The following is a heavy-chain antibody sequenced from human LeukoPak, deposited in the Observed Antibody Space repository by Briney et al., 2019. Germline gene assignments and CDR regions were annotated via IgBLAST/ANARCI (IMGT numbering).Heavy chain of an antibody. D-gene: IGHD3-22*01. CDR3: ARDSSGYSFDY. J-gene: IGHJ4*02. CDR1: GFTVSSNY. CDR2: IYSGGST. V-gene: IGHV3-53*01. Sequence: PGGSLRLSCAASGFTVSSNYMSWVRQAPGKGLEWVSVIYSGGSTYYADSVKGRFTISRDNSKNTLYLQMNSLRAEDTAVYYCARDSSGYSFDYWGQGTPVTVSS.